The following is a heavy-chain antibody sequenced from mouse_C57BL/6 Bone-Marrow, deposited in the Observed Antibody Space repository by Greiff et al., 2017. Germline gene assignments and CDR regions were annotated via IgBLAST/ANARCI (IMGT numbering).Heavy chain of an antibody. Sequence: EVKLVESGGDLVKPGGSLKLSCAASGFTFSSYGMSWVRQTPDKRLEWVATISSGGSYTYYPDSVKGRFTISRDNAKNTLYLQMSSLKSEDTAMYYCARQVGDYWGQGTTLTVSS. CDR2: ISSGGSYT. CDR1: GFTFSSYG. V-gene: IGHV5-6*01. J-gene: IGHJ2*01. D-gene: IGHD1-1*02. CDR3: ARQVGDY.